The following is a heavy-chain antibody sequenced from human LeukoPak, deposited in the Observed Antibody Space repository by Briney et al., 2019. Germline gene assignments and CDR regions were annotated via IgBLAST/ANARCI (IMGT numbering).Heavy chain of an antibody. Sequence: ASVKVSCKASGYTFTSYDINWVRQATGQGLEWMGWMNPNSGNTGYAQKFQGRVTMTRNTSISTVYMELSSLRSEDTAVYYCARGRVVVQAAPRVFGSRKDYWFDPWGQGTLVTVSS. J-gene: IGHJ5*02. CDR1: GYTFTSYD. D-gene: IGHD2-2*01. V-gene: IGHV1-8*01. CDR2: MNPNSGNT. CDR3: ARGRVVVQAAPRVFGSRKDYWFDP.